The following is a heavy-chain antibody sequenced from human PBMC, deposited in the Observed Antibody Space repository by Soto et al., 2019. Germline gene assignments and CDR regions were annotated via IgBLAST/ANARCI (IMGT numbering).Heavy chain of an antibody. J-gene: IGHJ6*03. CDR3: ARAVRKNWNVWDCYYYYYMDV. D-gene: IGHD1-1*01. Sequence: QVPLVQSGAEVKKPGASVKVSCKASGYTFTSYDINWVRQATGQGLEWMGWMNPNSGNTGYAQKFQGRVTMTRNTSISTVYMELSSLRSEDTAVYYCARAVRKNWNVWDCYYYYYMDVWGKGTTVTVSS. CDR2: MNPNSGNT. CDR1: GYTFTSYD. V-gene: IGHV1-8*01.